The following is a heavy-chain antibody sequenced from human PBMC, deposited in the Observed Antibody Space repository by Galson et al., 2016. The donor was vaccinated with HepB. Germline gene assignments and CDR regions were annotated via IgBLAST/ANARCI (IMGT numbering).Heavy chain of an antibody. CDR2: INYGGTNT. V-gene: IGHV3-74*01. Sequence: SLRLSCAASGFTFTSYWMHWVRQAPGKGLVWVSRINYGGTNTDYADSVKGRFAISRDNAKNTLYLQMTNLRAEDTAVYYCARGNGRPGERGDYWGQGTLVTVSS. D-gene: IGHD1-1*01. CDR3: ARGNGRPGERGDY. J-gene: IGHJ4*02. CDR1: GFTFTSYW.